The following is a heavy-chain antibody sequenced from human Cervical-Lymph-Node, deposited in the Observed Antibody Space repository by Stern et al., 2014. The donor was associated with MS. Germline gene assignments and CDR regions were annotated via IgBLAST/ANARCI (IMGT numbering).Heavy chain of an antibody. V-gene: IGHV2-26*01. J-gene: IGHJ4*02. Sequence: QVTLKESGPVLVKPTETLTLTCTVSGFSLSNARMGVSWIRQPPGQALEWLAHIFSNDEKSYSTSLKSRLTIAKDTSKSQVVLTMTNMDPVDTATYYCARIQGGGYDNGVDSWGQGTLVTVSS. CDR2: IFSNDEK. D-gene: IGHD5-12*01. CDR1: GFSLSNARMG. CDR3: ARIQGGGYDNGVDS.